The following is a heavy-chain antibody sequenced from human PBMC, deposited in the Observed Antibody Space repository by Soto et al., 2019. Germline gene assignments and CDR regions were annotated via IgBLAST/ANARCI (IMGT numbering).Heavy chain of an antibody. D-gene: IGHD6-13*01. CDR2: MNPNSGNT. J-gene: IGHJ4*02. CDR1: GYTFTSYD. V-gene: IGHV1-8*01. Sequence: QVQLGQSGAEVKKPGASVKVSCKASGYTFTSYDINWVRQATGQGLEWMGWMNPNSGNTGYAQKYQGRVTMTRNTSISTAYMELSSLRSEDTAVYYCAREHSSSWRFDYWGQGTLVTVSS. CDR3: AREHSSSWRFDY.